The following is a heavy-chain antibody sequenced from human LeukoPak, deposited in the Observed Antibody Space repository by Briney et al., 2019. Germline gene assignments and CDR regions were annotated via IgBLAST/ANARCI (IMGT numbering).Heavy chain of an antibody. CDR3: ARSGSWWSWFDP. CDR2: IYYSGST. D-gene: IGHD6-13*01. J-gene: IGHJ5*02. V-gene: IGHV4-31*03. Sequence: SETLSLTCTVSGGSISSGVYYWSWIRQHPGKGLEWIGYIYYSGSTYYNPSLKSRVTISVDTSKNQFSLKLSSVTAADTAVYYCARSGSWWSWFDPWGQGTLVTVSS. CDR1: GGSISSGVYY.